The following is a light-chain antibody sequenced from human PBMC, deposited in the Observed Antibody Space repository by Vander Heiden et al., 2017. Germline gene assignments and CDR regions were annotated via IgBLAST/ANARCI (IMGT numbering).Light chain of an antibody. CDR2: AAS. CDR3: LQDYSFPYT. CDR1: QGVRDD. V-gene: IGKV1-6*01. Sequence: AIQMIQSPSSPSASVGDRVTITCRASQGVRDDLGWYQQKPGKAPKLLIYAASSLQSGIPSRFSGRGFGTDFTLTISSLQPEDFATYYCLQDYSFPYTFGQGTKLEMK. J-gene: IGKJ2*01.